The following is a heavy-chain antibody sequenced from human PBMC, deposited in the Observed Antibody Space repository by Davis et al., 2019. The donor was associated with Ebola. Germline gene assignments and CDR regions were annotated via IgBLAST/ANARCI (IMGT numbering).Heavy chain of an antibody. V-gene: IGHV1-46*01. CDR3: ARDNGGSSPHYYYYYYGMDV. D-gene: IGHD6-6*01. CDR2: INPSGGST. Sequence: ASVKVSCKASGYTFTSYYMHWVRQAPGQGLEWMGIINPSGGSTSYAQKFQGRVTITRDTSASTAYMELSSLRSDDTAVYYCARDNGGSSPHYYYYYYGMDVWGQGTTVTVSS. CDR1: GYTFTSYY. J-gene: IGHJ6*02.